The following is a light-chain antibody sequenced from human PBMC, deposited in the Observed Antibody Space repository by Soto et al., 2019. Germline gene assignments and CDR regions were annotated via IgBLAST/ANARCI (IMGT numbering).Light chain of an antibody. Sequence: EIELTQSPGTLSLSPGERATLSCRATQSVSSSYLAWYQQQPGQAPRLLIYGASSRATGVPDRFSGSWSGTDFSLTISRLEPEDFTVYYCQQYGSSLTLTFGQGTKVEIK. J-gene: IGKJ1*01. V-gene: IGKV3-20*01. CDR3: QQYGSSLTLT. CDR1: QSVSSSY. CDR2: GAS.